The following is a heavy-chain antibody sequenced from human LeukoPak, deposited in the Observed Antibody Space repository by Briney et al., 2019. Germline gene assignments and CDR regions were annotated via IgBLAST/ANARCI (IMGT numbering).Heavy chain of an antibody. V-gene: IGHV1-8*01. Sequence: GASVKVSCKASGYTFTSYDINWARQATGQGLEWMGWMNPNSGNTGYAQKFQGRVTMTRNTSISTAYMELSSLRSEDTAVYYCARGRWRTRYYGMDVWGQGTTVTVSS. D-gene: IGHD2-2*01. CDR1: GYTFTSYD. CDR2: MNPNSGNT. CDR3: ARGRWRTRYYGMDV. J-gene: IGHJ6*02.